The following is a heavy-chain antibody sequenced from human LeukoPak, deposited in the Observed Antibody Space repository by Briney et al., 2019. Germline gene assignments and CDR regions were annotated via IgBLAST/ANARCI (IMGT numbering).Heavy chain of an antibody. D-gene: IGHD4-17*01. Sequence: SETLSLTCAVSGDSFSRHYWTWIRQSPGTGLEWIGYISHIGITNYNPSLKSRVTISIDTSKNQFSLKLRSVTDADTAVYYCARDLVTVTKGFDIWGQGTMVSVSS. CDR2: ISHIGIT. J-gene: IGHJ3*02. CDR1: GDSFSRHY. V-gene: IGHV4-59*11. CDR3: ARDLVTVTKGFDI.